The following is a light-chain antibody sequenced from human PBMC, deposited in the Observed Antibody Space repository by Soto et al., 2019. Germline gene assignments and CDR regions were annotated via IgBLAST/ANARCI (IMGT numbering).Light chain of an antibody. CDR1: QSVSNW. J-gene: IGKJ1*01. CDR3: LQYKAYST. V-gene: IGKV1-5*01. Sequence: DIQMTQSPSTLSASVGDRVTLTCRASQSVSNWLAWYQQKPGKAPKLLIYDVSSLKSGVPSRFSGSGSGTEFALTISSLQPDDFATYYSLQYKAYSTFGQGTKVEIK. CDR2: DVS.